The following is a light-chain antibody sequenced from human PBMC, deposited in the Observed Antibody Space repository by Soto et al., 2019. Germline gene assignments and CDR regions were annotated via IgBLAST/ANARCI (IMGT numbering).Light chain of an antibody. V-gene: IGKV3-20*01. J-gene: IGKJ5*01. CDR2: GAS. Sequence: PGERATLSCRASQSISSHYLAWYQQKPGQTPRLLIYGASSRAPGIPDRFSGSGSGTTFTLTISRLEPEDLAVYYCQRYGRSTPITVGQGTRLEIK. CDR3: QRYGRSTPIT. CDR1: QSISSHY.